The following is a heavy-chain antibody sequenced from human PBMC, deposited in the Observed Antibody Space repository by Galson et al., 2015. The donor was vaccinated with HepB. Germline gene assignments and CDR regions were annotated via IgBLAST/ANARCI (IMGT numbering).Heavy chain of an antibody. CDR2: INTNTGNP. J-gene: IGHJ5*02. CDR3: ARRRITMVRGVRNWFDP. V-gene: IGHV7-4-1*02. Sequence: SVKVSCKASGYTFTSYAMNWVRQAPGQGLEWMGWINTNTGNPTYAQGFTGRFVFSLDTSVSTAYLQISSLKAEDTAVYYCARRRITMVRGVRNWFDPWGQGTLVTVSS. CDR1: GYTFTSYA. D-gene: IGHD3-10*01.